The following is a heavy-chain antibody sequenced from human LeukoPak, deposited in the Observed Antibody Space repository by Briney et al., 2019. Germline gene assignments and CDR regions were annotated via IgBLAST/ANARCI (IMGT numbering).Heavy chain of an antibody. CDR1: GGSISSGSYY. D-gene: IGHD6-19*01. J-gene: IGHJ6*03. V-gene: IGHV4-61*02. CDR3: ARDRDIAVAGTGYYYYYMDV. Sequence: PSQTLSLTCTVSGGSISSGSYYWSWIRQPAGKGLEWIGRIYTSGSTNYNPSLKSRVTISVDASKNQFSLKLSSVTAADTAVYYCARDRDIAVAGTGYYYYYMDVWGKGTTVTVSS. CDR2: IYTSGST.